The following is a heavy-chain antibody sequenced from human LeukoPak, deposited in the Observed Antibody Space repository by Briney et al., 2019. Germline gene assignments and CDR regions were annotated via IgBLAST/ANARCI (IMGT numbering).Heavy chain of an antibody. CDR3: AKSNYFDSGGYYFFDY. V-gene: IGHV3-23*01. J-gene: IGHJ4*02. CDR2: ISVSGGST. CDR1: GFTVSNNY. D-gene: IGHD3-22*01. Sequence: PGGSLRLSCTASGFTVSNNYMSWVRQAPGKGLEWVSGISVSGGSTNYADSVKGRFTISRDNSKNTLYLQMNSLRAEDTAVYYCAKSNYFDSGGYYFFDYWGQGTLVTVSS.